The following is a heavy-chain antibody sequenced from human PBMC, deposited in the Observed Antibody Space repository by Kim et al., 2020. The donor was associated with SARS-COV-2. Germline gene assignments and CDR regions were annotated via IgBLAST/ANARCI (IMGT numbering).Heavy chain of an antibody. Sequence: GGSLRLSCAASGFTFSSYSMNWVRQAPGKGLEWVSYISSSSTIYYADSVKGRFTISRDNAKNSLYLQMNSLRDEDTAVYYCARTYYDFWSGYPPGPYYYGMDVWGQGTTVTVSS. J-gene: IGHJ6*02. CDR1: GFTFSSYS. D-gene: IGHD3-3*01. V-gene: IGHV3-48*02. CDR2: ISSSSTI. CDR3: ARTYYDFWSGYPPGPYYYGMDV.